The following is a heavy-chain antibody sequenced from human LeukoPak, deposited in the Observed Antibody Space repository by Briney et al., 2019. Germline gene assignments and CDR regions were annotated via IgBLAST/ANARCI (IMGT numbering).Heavy chain of an antibody. V-gene: IGHV3-21*04. CDR2: ISSSSYI. D-gene: IGHD3-10*01. Sequence: GSLRLSCAASGFTFSSYSMNWVRQAPGKGLEWVSSISSSSYIYYADSVKGRFTISRDNAKNSLYLQMNSLRVEDTAVYYCASVLWFGGIFFDYWGQGTLVTVSS. CDR3: ASVLWFGGIFFDY. J-gene: IGHJ4*02. CDR1: GFTFSSYS.